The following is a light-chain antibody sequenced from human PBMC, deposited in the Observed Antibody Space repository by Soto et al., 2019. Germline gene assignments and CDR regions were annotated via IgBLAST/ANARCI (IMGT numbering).Light chain of an antibody. CDR1: QTISSSF. CDR2: RAS. J-gene: IGKJ3*01. Sequence: EIVLTQSPGNLSLSPGERATLSCRASQTISSSFLAWYQQKPGQAPRLLIYRASRRAPGIPDRFSGSGSWTDFTLTISRLEPEDFAVYYCHQFGSSLLDTFSPGTKVEIK. V-gene: IGKV3-20*01. CDR3: HQFGSSLLDT.